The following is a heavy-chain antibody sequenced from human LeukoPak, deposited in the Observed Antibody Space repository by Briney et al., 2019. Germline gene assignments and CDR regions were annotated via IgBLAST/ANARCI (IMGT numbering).Heavy chain of an antibody. CDR3: ARHSGSGLYYFDY. D-gene: IGHD2-15*01. J-gene: IGHJ4*02. V-gene: IGHV4-59*08. CDR2: IYYSGTT. Sequence: IGYIYYSGTTNYNPSLESRVTISVDTSKNQFSLRLSSVTAADTAVYYCARHSGSGLYYFDYWGQGTLVTVSS.